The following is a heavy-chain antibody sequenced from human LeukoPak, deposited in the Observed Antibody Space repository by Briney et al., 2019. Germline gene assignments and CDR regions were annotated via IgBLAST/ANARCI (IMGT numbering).Heavy chain of an antibody. D-gene: IGHD6-19*01. J-gene: IGHJ4*02. CDR1: GYTFTGYY. CDR2: INPNSGGT. V-gene: IGHV1-2*02. Sequence: ASVKVSCKASGYTFTGYYMHWVRQAPGQGLEWMGWINPNSGGTNYAQKFQGRVTMTRDTSISTAYMELSRLRSDDMAVYYCARDQRAIAVAAHFDYWGQGTLVTVSS. CDR3: ARDQRAIAVAAHFDY.